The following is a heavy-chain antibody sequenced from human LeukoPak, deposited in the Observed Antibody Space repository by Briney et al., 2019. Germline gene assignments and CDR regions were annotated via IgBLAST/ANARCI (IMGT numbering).Heavy chain of an antibody. V-gene: IGHV4-59*01. D-gene: IGHD2-15*01. CDR1: GGSISRYY. J-gene: IGHJ6*02. Sequence: PSGTLSLACTVSGGSISRYYGSWVRQPAGKGLEWVGYIYYSGSTNYHPSLKSRVTISVDTAKNQFSLKLSSVTAADTAVYYCARVGCSGGSCYGVYYYGMDVWGQGTTVTVSS. CDR2: IYYSGST. CDR3: ARVGCSGGSCYGVYYYGMDV.